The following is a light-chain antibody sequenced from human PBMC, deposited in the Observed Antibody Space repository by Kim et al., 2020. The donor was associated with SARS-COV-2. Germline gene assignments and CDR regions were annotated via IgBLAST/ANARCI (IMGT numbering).Light chain of an antibody. CDR3: TSYAIGNTWV. Sequence: GRSMTSSCTGPSSDIGAYNYVSWCQQHPGKAPKVIIFEVTKRPSGVSNRFSGSKSANTASLTISGLQAEDEADYYCTSYAIGNTWVFGGGTKVTVL. CDR1: SSDIGAYNY. CDR2: EVT. J-gene: IGLJ3*02. V-gene: IGLV2-14*01.